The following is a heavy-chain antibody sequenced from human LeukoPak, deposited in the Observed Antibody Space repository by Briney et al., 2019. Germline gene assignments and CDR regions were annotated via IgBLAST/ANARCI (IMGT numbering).Heavy chain of an antibody. CDR3: ARDRVVVPAANAFDI. D-gene: IGHD2-2*01. CDR2: IYTSGST. J-gene: IGHJ3*02. V-gene: IGHV4-61*02. Sequence: SETLSLTCTVSGVSISSGSYYWSWIRQPAGKGLEWIGRIYTSGSTNYNPSLNSRVTISVDTTKNQFSLKQSSVTAADTAVYYCARDRVVVPAANAFDIWGQGTMVTVSS. CDR1: GVSISSGSYY.